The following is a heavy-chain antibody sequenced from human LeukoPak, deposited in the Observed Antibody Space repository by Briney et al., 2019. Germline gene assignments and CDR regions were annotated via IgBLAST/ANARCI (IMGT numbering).Heavy chain of an antibody. V-gene: IGHV3-48*02. Sequence: GGSLRLSCSASGFTFGSYSMIWVRQAPGEGLQWVSYINRDSSSITYADSVKGRFTISRDNAKNSVYLQMNSLKDEDMAVYYCARFPRTGWCNFDYWGQGALVTVSS. J-gene: IGHJ4*02. CDR1: GFTFGSYS. D-gene: IGHD6-19*01. CDR3: ARFPRTGWCNFDY. CDR2: INRDSSSI.